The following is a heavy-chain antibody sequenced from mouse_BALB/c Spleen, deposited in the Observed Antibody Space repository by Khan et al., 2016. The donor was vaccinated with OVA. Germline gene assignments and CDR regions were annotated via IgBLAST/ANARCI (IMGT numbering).Heavy chain of an antibody. D-gene: IGHD2-1*01. CDR2: IFPGTGTT. Sequence: QVRLQQSGAELVKPGASVKLSCKTSGYTFTNYWIQWVQQRPGQGLGWIGQIFPGTGTTYSNENFKAKATLTVDTSSSTAYMHLSSLTSEDSAVYFCARGYFGNYEFAYWGQGALVTVSA. CDR3: ARGYFGNYEFAY. V-gene: IGHV1S132*01. CDR1: GYTFTNYW. J-gene: IGHJ3*01.